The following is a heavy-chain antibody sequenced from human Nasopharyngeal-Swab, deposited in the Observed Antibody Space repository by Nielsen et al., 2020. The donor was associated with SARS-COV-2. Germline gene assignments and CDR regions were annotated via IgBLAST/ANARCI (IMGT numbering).Heavy chain of an antibody. CDR3: ARGGTVVTASPGHFDY. CDR1: GFTFDDYA. CDR2: ISWNSGSI. V-gene: IGHV3-9*01. D-gene: IGHD2-21*02. J-gene: IGHJ4*02. Sequence: SLKISCAASGFTFDDYAMHWVRQAPGKGLEWVSGISWNSGSIGYADSVKGRFTISRDNAKNSLYLQMNSLRAEDTALYYCARGGTVVTASPGHFDYWGQGTLVTVSS.